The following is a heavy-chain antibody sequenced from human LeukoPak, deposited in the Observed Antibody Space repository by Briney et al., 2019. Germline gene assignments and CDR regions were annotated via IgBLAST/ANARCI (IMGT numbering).Heavy chain of an antibody. J-gene: IGHJ4*02. V-gene: IGHV4-59*11. CDR1: GGSISSHY. CDR2: IYYSGST. CDR3: ARGRPVPAASGFDY. Sequence: SETLSLTCTVSGGSISSHYWSWIRQPPGKGLEWIGYIYYSGSTNYNPSLKSRVTISVDTSKNQFSLKLSSVTAADTAVYYCARGRPVPAASGFDYWGQGTLVTVSS. D-gene: IGHD2-2*01.